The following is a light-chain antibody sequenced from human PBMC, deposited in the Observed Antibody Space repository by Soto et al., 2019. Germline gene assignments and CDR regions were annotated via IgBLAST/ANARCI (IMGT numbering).Light chain of an antibody. J-gene: IGKJ5*01. CDR1: QRISTY. CDR3: QQSYDTVAIT. CDR2: VAS. Sequence: DIQMTQSPSSLSASVGDRVTITCRASQRISTYLNWYQQKPGQAPKLLIYVASLLQSGVPSRFSGSGSGTDSTLTISGLQPEDFATYYCQQSYDTVAITFGQGTRLEIK. V-gene: IGKV1-39*01.